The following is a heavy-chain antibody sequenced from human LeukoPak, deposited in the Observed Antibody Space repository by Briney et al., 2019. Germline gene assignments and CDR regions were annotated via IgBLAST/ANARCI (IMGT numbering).Heavy chain of an antibody. Sequence: SVKVSCKASGGTFSSYAISWVRQAPGQGLEWMGRIIPIFGTANYAQKFQGRVTITADESTSTAYMELSSLRSEDTAVYYCARTYYYDINWFDPWGQGTLVTVSS. D-gene: IGHD3-22*01. V-gene: IGHV1-69*15. CDR3: ARTYYYDINWFDP. CDR1: GGTFSSYA. CDR2: IIPIFGTA. J-gene: IGHJ5*02.